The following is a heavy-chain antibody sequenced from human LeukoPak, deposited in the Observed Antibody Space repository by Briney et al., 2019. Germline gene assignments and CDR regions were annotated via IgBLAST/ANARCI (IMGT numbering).Heavy chain of an antibody. Sequence: TSETLSLTCTVSGGSISSFFWSWIRQPPGKGLEWIGYIFYNGITNYNPSLKSRVTISVDTSKNQFSLNLNSVTAADTAVYYCARGARTSGYDTGWFDPWGQGTLVTVSS. J-gene: IGHJ5*02. D-gene: IGHD5-12*01. V-gene: IGHV4-59*01. CDR2: IFYNGIT. CDR3: ARGARTSGYDTGWFDP. CDR1: GGSISSFF.